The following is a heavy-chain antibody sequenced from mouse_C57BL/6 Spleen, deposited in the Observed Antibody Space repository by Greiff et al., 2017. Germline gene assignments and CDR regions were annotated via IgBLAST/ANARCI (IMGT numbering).Heavy chain of an antibody. Sequence: VQLQQSGTVLARPGASVKMSCKTSGYTFTSYWMHWVKQRPGQGLEWIGAIYPGNSDTSYNQKFKGKAKLTAVTSASTAYMELSSLTNEDSAVYYCTRYRYGRDWYFDVWGTGTTVTVSS. J-gene: IGHJ1*03. CDR3: TRYRYGRDWYFDV. CDR1: GYTFTSYW. D-gene: IGHD1-1*01. CDR2: IYPGNSDT. V-gene: IGHV1-5*01.